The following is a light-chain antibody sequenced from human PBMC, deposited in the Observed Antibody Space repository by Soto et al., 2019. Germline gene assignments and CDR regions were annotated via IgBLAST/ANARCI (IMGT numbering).Light chain of an antibody. Sequence: ELVLTQSPATLSLPPGERATLSCRAGQSISGTFLNWYQQKPGQAPRLLIYGASNRATGTPDRFSGSGSGTDFTLTISRLEPEDFAVYFCQQYDNLSWTFGQGTKVDIK. J-gene: IGKJ1*01. CDR2: GAS. CDR1: QSISGTF. V-gene: IGKV3-20*01. CDR3: QQYDNLSWT.